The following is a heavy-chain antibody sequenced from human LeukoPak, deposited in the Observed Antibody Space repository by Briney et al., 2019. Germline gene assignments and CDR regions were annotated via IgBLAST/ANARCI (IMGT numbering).Heavy chain of an antibody. CDR1: GFTFSSYA. D-gene: IGHD3-22*01. CDR2: ISGSGGST. J-gene: IGHJ4*02. CDR3: AKAPVIVVVITTSFDY. Sequence: PGGSLRLSCAASGFTFSSYAMSWVRQAPGKGLEWVSAISGSGGSTYYADSVKGRFTISRDNSKNTLYLQMNSLRAEDTAVYYCAKAPVIVVVITTSFDYWGQGTLVTVSS. V-gene: IGHV3-23*01.